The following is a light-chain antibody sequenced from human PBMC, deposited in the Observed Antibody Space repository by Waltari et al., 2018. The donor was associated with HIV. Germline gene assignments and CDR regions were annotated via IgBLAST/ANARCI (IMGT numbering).Light chain of an antibody. CDR3: ATWDDNLSGWV. Sequence: QSVLTQPPPASATPGQRVTIPCSGTNPNIGNTYVYWYQQPPGTAPKVLIYRNNYRPSGVPDRFSGSKSGTSASLAISGLRSEDEADYYCATWDDNLSGWVFGGGTKLTVL. CDR2: RNN. J-gene: IGLJ3*02. V-gene: IGLV1-47*01. CDR1: NPNIGNTY.